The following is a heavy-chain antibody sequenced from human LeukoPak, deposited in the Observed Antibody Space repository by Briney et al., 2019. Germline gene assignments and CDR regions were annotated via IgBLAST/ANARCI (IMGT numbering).Heavy chain of an antibody. J-gene: IGHJ6*02. CDR3: ARDRRLYSSGWYQYDYYYGMDV. Sequence: ASVKVSCKASGYTFTSYYMHWVRQAPGQGLEWMGIINPSGGSTSYAQKFQGRVTMTRDTSTSTVYMELSSLRSEDTAVYYCARDRRLYSSGWYQYDYYYGMDVWGQGTTVTVSS. CDR2: INPSGGST. D-gene: IGHD6-19*01. CDR1: GYTFTSYY. V-gene: IGHV1-46*01.